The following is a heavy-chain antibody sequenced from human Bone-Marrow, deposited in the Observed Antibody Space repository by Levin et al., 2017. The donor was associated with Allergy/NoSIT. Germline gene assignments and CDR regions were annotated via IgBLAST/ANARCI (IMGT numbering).Heavy chain of an antibody. CDR3: AKDRPEGIVGADLDY. CDR1: GFTFSSYA. V-gene: IGHV3-23*01. CDR2: ISGSGGST. Sequence: GESLKISCAASGFTFSSYAMSWVRQAPGKGLEWVSAISGSGGSTYYADSVKGRFTISRDNSKNTLYLQMNSLRAEDTAVYYCAKDRPEGIVGADLDYWGQGTLVTVSS. J-gene: IGHJ4*02. D-gene: IGHD1-26*01.